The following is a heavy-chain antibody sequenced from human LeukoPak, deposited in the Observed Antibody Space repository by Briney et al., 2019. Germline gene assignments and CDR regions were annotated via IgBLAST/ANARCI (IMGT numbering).Heavy chain of an antibody. J-gene: IGHJ3*02. V-gene: IGHV4-59*01. D-gene: IGHD1-26*01. CDR2: IYYSGST. CDR3: ARDEGSYGAGAFDI. Sequence: PSETLSLTCTVAGGSISSYYWSWIRQPPGKGLEGIGYIYYSGSTNYNPSLKSRGTISVDTSKSQFSLKLSSVTAADTAVYYCARDEGSYGAGAFDIWGQGTMVTVSS. CDR1: GGSISSYY.